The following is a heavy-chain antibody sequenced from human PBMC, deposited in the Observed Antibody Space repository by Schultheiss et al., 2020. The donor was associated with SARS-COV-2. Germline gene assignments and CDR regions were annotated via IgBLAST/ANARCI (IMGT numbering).Heavy chain of an antibody. CDR2: TRNKANSYTT. CDR1: GFTFSSYA. V-gene: IGHV3-72*01. CDR3: AKAGSGYNAFDI. Sequence: GESLKISCAASGFTFSSYAMSWVRQAPGKGLEWVGRTRNKANSYTTEYAASVKGRFTISRDDSKTSLYLQMNSLKTEDTAVYYCAKAGSGYNAFDIWGQGTMVTVSS. J-gene: IGHJ3*02. D-gene: IGHD6-13*01.